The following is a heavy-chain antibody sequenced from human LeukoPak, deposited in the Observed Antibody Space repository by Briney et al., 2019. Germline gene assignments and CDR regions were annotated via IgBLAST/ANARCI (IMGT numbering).Heavy chain of an antibody. J-gene: IGHJ4*02. CDR3: ARDTKGSYDY. Sequence: ASVKVSCKASGYTFTGYYTHWVRQAPGQGLEWMGLINPNSSGTHYAQKFQGRVTMTRDTSISTAYMELSRLRSDDTAVYFCARDTKGSYDYWGQGTLVTVSS. V-gene: IGHV1-2*02. D-gene: IGHD1-26*01. CDR1: GYTFTGYY. CDR2: INPNSSGT.